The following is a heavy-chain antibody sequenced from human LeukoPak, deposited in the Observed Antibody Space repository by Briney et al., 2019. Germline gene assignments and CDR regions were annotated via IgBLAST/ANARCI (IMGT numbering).Heavy chain of an antibody. Sequence: PGGSLRLSCAASGFTFSSYWMHWVRQAPGKGLVWVSRINSDGSNTNYADSVKGRFTISRDNAMNTLYLQMNSLRAEDTAVYYCAKDHSDIVVVPAAMMDGYFDYWGQGTLVTVSS. D-gene: IGHD2-2*01. J-gene: IGHJ4*02. CDR3: AKDHSDIVVVPAAMMDGYFDY. CDR2: INSDGSNT. CDR1: GFTFSSYW. V-gene: IGHV3-74*01.